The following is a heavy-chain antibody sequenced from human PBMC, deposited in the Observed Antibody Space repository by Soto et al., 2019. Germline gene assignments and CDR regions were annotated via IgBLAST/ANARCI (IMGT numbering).Heavy chain of an antibody. CDR1: GFTLSRYA. Sequence: GGSLRLSCVVSGFTLSRYAMHWVRQAPGKGLEWVAAISYDGTNKNYADSVKGRFTISGDNSKDTLYLQMDSLRPDDTAVYYCARPPFDSSGYYRNWGRGTLVTVS. V-gene: IGHV3-30*04. J-gene: IGHJ4*02. D-gene: IGHD3-22*01. CDR2: ISYDGTNK. CDR3: ARPPFDSSGYYRN.